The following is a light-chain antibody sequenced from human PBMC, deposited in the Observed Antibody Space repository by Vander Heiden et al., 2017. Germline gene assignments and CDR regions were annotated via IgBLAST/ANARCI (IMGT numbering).Light chain of an antibody. CDR2: GKN. Sequence: SSQRTQHPALCVALGQTVRITCQGDSLRSFYASWYQQKPGQAPVLVIYGKNNRPSGIPDRFSGSSSGNTASLTITGAQAEDEADYYCNSRDSSGNHLGVVFGGGTKLTVL. CDR3: NSRDSSGNHLGVV. V-gene: IGLV3-19*01. J-gene: IGLJ2*01. CDR1: SLRSFY.